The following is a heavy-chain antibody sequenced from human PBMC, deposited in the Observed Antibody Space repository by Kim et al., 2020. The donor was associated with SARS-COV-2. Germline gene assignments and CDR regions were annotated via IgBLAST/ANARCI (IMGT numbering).Heavy chain of an antibody. CDR3: ARVRMVRGVSDYYYYYGMDV. Sequence: GGSLRLSCAASGFTFSSYTMHWVRQARQAPGKGLEWVAVISYDGSYKYLADSVKGRFTISRDNSKNTLYLQMSSLRAEDTAVYYCARVRMVRGVSDYYYYYGMDVWGQGTMVTVSS. CDR2: ISYDGSYK. V-gene: IGHV3-30*04. CDR1: GFTFSSYT. J-gene: IGHJ6*02. D-gene: IGHD3-10*01.